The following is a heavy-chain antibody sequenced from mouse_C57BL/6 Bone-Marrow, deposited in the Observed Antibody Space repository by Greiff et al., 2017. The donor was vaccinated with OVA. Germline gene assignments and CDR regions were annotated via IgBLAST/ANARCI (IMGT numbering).Heavy chain of an antibody. J-gene: IGHJ3*01. D-gene: IGHD1-3*01. CDR3: ARYKWPRGWFAY. CDR2: ISSGGSYT. V-gene: IGHV5-6*01. CDR1: GFTFSSYG. Sequence: EVQLVESGGDLVKPGGSLKLSCAASGFTFSSYGMSWVRQTPDKRLEWVATISSGGSYTYYPDSVKGRFTISRDNAKNPLYLQMSSLKSEDTAMYYCARYKWPRGWFAYWGQGTLVTVSA.